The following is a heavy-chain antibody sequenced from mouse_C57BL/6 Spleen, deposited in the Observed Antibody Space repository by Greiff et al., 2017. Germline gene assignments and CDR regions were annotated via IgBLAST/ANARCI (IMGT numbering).Heavy chain of an antibody. J-gene: IGHJ1*03. V-gene: IGHV1-80*01. D-gene: IGHD3-3*01. Sequence: VKLMESGAELVKPGASVKISCKASGYAFSSYWMNWVKQRPGKGLEWIGQIYPGDGDTNYNGKFKGKATLTADKSSSTAYMQLSSLTSEASAVYCCARRGTGYFDVWGTGTTVTVSS. CDR3: ARRGTGYFDV. CDR1: GYAFSSYW. CDR2: IYPGDGDT.